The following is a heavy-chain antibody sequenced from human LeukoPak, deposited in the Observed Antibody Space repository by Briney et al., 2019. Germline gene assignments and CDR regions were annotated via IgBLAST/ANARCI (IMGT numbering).Heavy chain of an antibody. CDR2: ISGSGGST. V-gene: IGHV3-23*01. CDR1: GFTFSSYA. Sequence: PGGSLRLSCAASGFTFSSYAMRWVRQAPGKALEWVSAISGSGGSTYYADSVKGRFTISRDNSKNTLYLQMNSLRAEDTAVYYCAKGADYVEYYFDYWGQGTLVTVCS. D-gene: IGHD4-17*01. CDR3: AKGADYVEYYFDY. J-gene: IGHJ4*02.